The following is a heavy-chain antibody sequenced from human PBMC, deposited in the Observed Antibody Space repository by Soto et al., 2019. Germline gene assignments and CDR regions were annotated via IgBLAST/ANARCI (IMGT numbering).Heavy chain of an antibody. V-gene: IGHV1-18*01. D-gene: IGHD1-26*01. CDR2: ISANNGNT. Sequence: QVQLVQSGAEVKKPGASVKVSCKASGYTFTSYGISWVRQAPGQGLEWMGWISANNGNTNYAQKIQGRVTMTTDTSTSTAYMELSSLRSDDTAVYYCARDGRYSGSYGGYYFDYWGQGTLVTVSS. J-gene: IGHJ4*02. CDR3: ARDGRYSGSYGGYYFDY. CDR1: GYTFTSYG.